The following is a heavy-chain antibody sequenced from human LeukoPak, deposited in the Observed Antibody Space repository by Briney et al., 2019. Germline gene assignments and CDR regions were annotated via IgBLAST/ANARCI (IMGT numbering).Heavy chain of an antibody. CDR2: IYSGGST. Sequence: GGSLRLSCAASGFTVSSNYMSWVRQAPGKGLEWVSVIYSGGSTYYADSVKGRFTISRDNSKNTLYLQMNSLRAKDTAVYYCAGSLIAAAQVYYYGMDVWGQGTTVTVSS. J-gene: IGHJ6*02. D-gene: IGHD6-13*01. CDR1: GFTVSSNY. V-gene: IGHV3-53*01. CDR3: AGSLIAAAQVYYYGMDV.